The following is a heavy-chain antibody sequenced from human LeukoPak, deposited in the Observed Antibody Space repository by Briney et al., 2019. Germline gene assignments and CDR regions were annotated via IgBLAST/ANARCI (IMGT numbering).Heavy chain of an antibody. CDR1: GFPFNAYW. V-gene: IGHV3-7*03. CDR3: ARSLPYGTTWYGRSDF. J-gene: IGHJ4*02. CDR2: IRQDGDTK. Sequence: GGSLRLSCAASGFPFNAYWMTWVRQAPGKGLEWVANIRQDGDTKYYVDSVKGRYTISRDNAMNSLYLQMNSLRAEDTAIYYCARSLPYGTTWYGRSDFWGQGTLVTVSS. D-gene: IGHD6-13*01.